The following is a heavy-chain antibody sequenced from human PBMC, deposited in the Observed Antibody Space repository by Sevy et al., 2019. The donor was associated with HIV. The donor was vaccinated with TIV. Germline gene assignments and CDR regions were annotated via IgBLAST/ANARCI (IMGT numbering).Heavy chain of an antibody. CDR3: ARESPSDRYLDS. CDR2: IWFDGSVK. J-gene: IGHJ4*02. V-gene: IGHV3-33*01. D-gene: IGHD6-19*01. CDR1: GFSFSNSG. Sequence: GESLKISCAASGFSFSNSGMHWVGQAPGKGLEWVAAIWFDGSVKYYKDSVKDRFTIFRDNSRNTQYLQINSLRAEDTAVYYCARESPSDRYLDSWGQGALVTVSS.